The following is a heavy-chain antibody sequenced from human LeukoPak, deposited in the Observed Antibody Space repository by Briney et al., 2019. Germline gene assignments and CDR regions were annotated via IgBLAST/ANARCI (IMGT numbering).Heavy chain of an antibody. Sequence: GESLKISCKGSGYSFTSYWIGWVRQMPGKGLEWMGIIYPGDSDTRYSPSFQGQVTISADKSISTAYLQWSSLKAPDTAMYYCARRTFYDSSGYYYFDYWGQGTLVTVSS. CDR3: ARRTFYDSSGYYYFDY. CDR1: GYSFTSYW. V-gene: IGHV5-51*01. J-gene: IGHJ4*02. CDR2: IYPGDSDT. D-gene: IGHD3-22*01.